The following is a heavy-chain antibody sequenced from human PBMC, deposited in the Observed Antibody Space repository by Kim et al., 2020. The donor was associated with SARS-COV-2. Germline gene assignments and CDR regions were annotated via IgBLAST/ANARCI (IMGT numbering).Heavy chain of an antibody. CDR3: TRGIFYHDF. Sequence: GSLRLSCVASGFTFNDYWMTWVRQAPGKGLEWVASLNQDENHKHYVASVKGRFTISRDNAKNSLYLQMNSLGADDTAVYYCTRGIFYHDFWGQGALVSVSS. CDR2: LNQDENHK. V-gene: IGHV3-7*04. J-gene: IGHJ4*02. D-gene: IGHD3-22*01. CDR1: GFTFNDYW.